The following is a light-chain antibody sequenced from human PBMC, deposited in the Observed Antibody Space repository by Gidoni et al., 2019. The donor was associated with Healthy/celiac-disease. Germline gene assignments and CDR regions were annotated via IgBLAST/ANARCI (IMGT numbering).Light chain of an antibody. Sequence: SYELTHPPSLSVSPGQTASITCSGDKLGDKYACWYQQKPGQSPVLVIYQDSNRPSGIPERFSGSNSGNTATLTISGTQAMDEADYYCQAWDSSTYVVFGGGTKLTVL. CDR1: KLGDKY. CDR2: QDS. J-gene: IGLJ2*01. V-gene: IGLV3-1*01. CDR3: QAWDSSTYVV.